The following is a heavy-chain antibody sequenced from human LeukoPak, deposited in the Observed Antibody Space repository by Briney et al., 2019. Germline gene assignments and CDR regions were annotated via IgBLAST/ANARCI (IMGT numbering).Heavy chain of an antibody. J-gene: IGHJ3*02. CDR3: AREAAADAFDI. V-gene: IGHV3-48*03. D-gene: IGHD6-13*01. CDR1: GFTFSSYE. CDR2: ISSSGNTM. Sequence: PGGSLRLSCAASGFTFSSYEMNWVRQAPGKGLEWVSYISSSGNTMYYADSVKGRFTISRDNAKNSLYLQMNSPRVEDTAVYYCAREAAADAFDIWGQGTMVTVSS.